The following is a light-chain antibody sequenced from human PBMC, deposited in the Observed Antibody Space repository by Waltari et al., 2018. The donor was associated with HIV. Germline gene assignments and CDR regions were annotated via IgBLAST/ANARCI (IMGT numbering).Light chain of an antibody. V-gene: IGLV1-47*01. Sequence: QSVLTQPPSASATPGQRLTISCSGGSSNIGTNYVFWYQQLPGTAPKLLIFRDNERPSGGPDRFPGSRSGTSGSLVIRGPRSEDGAEYYCAAWDDNLNGFYVFGSGTRVTVL. CDR2: RDN. J-gene: IGLJ1*01. CDR1: SSNIGTNY. CDR3: AAWDDNLNGFYV.